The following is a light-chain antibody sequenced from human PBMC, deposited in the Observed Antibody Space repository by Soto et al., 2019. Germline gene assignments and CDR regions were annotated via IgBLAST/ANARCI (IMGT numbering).Light chain of an antibody. CDR3: QHYNSYPYA. Sequence: GVRVTITCRASQSISDWLAWYQQKPGKAPNVLIYKTSTLESGVPSRFSGSGFGTEFTLTINSLQPDDFATYYCQHYNSYPYAFGQGTKLEIK. V-gene: IGKV1-5*03. J-gene: IGKJ2*01. CDR2: KTS. CDR1: QSISDW.